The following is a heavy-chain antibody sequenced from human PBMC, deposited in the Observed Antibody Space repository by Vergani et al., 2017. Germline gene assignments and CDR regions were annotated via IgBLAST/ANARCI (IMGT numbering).Heavy chain of an antibody. CDR1: GFTVSSNY. CDR3: ARSSVAGEYYYGMDV. V-gene: IGHV3-53*04. Sequence: EVQLVESGGGLVQPGGSLRLSCAASGFTVSSNYMSWVRRAPGKGLEWVSVIYSGGSTYYADSVKGRFTISRHNSKNTLYLQINSLRAEDTAVYYCARSSVAGEYYYGMDVWGQGTTVTVSS. D-gene: IGHD6-19*01. CDR2: IYSGGST. J-gene: IGHJ6*02.